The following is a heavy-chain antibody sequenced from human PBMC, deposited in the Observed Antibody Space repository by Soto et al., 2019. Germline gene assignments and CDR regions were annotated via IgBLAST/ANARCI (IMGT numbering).Heavy chain of an antibody. V-gene: IGHV1-2*04. CDR3: ASGLPTMFGVDAFEI. J-gene: IGHJ3*02. CDR2: INHNSGGT. CDR1: GYTFTGYY. D-gene: IGHD3-3*01. Sequence: QVQLVQSGAEVKKPGASVKVSCKASGYTFTGYYMHWVRQAPGQGLEWMGWINHNSGGTNYAQKFQGWVTMTRDTSISTAYMELSRLRSDDTAVYYCASGLPTMFGVDAFEIWGQGTMVTVSS.